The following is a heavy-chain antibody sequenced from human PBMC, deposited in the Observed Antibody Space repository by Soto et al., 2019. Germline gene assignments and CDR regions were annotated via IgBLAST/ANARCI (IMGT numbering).Heavy chain of an antibody. CDR2: ISGSGGST. Sequence: PGGSLRLSCAASGFTFNTYAMNWVRQAPGKGLEWVSSISGSGGSTYYADSVKGRFTISRDNSKNTLYLQMNSLRAEDTAVYYCAKARYYDSTGYLYYFDYWGQGTLVTVSS. V-gene: IGHV3-23*01. D-gene: IGHD3-22*01. J-gene: IGHJ4*02. CDR3: AKARYYDSTGYLYYFDY. CDR1: GFTFNTYA.